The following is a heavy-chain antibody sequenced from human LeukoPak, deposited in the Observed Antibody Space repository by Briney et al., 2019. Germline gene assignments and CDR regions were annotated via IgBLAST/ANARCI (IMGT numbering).Heavy chain of an antibody. D-gene: IGHD3-10*01. J-gene: IGHJ4*02. Sequence: SETLSLTCSVSDGSISNYSWNWIRQAPGKGLQWIGYISKSGSTIYNSSLRSRVIISLDTSTSRFSLKLSSVTAADTALYYCARLGVSGSFAFDSWGQGTQVTVSS. CDR2: ISKSGST. CDR3: ARLGVSGSFAFDS. V-gene: IGHV4-59*01. CDR1: DGSISNYS.